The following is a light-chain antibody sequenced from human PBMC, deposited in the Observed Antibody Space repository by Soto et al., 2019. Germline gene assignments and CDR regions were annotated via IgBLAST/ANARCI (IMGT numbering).Light chain of an antibody. J-gene: IGKJ1*01. CDR2: GAS. CDR3: QHYGSSWT. CDR1: QSVSSSY. V-gene: IGKV3-20*01. Sequence: EIVLTQSPGTLSLSPGEGATLSCRASQSVSSSYLAWYQQKAGQAPRLLIYGASNRATGIPDRFSGSGSGTDFILTISRLEPEDFAVYYCQHYGSSWTFGQGTKV.